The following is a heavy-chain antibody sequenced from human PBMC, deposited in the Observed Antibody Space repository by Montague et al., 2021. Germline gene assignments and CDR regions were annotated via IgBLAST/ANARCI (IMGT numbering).Heavy chain of an antibody. CDR3: VRVPTWQILVRGLMQTYYYNYIDV. CDR2: IHSEDNT. V-gene: IGHV3-66*01. D-gene: IGHD3-10*01. CDR1: GLTVSSNY. Sequence: SLRLSCAASGLTVSSNYMSWVRQAPGQGLEWVSIIHSEDNTDYADSVKGRFTISRDNSKNTLYLQMNSLRAEDTAVYFCVRVPTWQILVRGLMQTYYYNYIDVWGKGTTVTVSS. J-gene: IGHJ6*03.